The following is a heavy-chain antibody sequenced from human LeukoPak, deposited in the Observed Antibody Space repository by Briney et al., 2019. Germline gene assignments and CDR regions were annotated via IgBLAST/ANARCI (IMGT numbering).Heavy chain of an antibody. CDR1: GFTFSSYE. D-gene: IGHD6-19*01. CDR3: ARSSAYSSGWFSYYYYYMDV. J-gene: IGHJ6*03. CDR2: ISSSGSTI. V-gene: IGHV3-48*03. Sequence: GGSLRLSCAASGFTFSSYEMNWVRQAPGKGLEWVSYISSSGSTIYYADSVKGRFTISRDNAKNSLYLQMNSLRAEDTAVYYCARSSAYSSGWFSYYYYYMDVWGKGTTVTISS.